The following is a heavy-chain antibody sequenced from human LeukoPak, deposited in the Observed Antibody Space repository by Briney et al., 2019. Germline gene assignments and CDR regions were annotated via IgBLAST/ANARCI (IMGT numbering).Heavy chain of an antibody. CDR2: ISGSGGST. D-gene: IGHD3-3*01. CDR1: GFTFSSYA. V-gene: IGHV3-23*01. CDR3: AKGASPHFDFWSGSYYYYYMDV. Sequence: PGGSLRLSCAASGFTFSSYAMSWVRQAPGKGLEWVSAISGSGGSTYYADSVKGRFTISRDNSKNTLYLQMNSLRAEDTAVYYCAKGASPHFDFWSGSYYYYYMDVWGKGTTVTVSS. J-gene: IGHJ6*03.